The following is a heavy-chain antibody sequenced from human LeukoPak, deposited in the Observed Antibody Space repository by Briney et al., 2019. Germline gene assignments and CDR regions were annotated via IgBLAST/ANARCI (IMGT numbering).Heavy chain of an antibody. D-gene: IGHD5-12*01. V-gene: IGHV1-69*06. J-gene: IGHJ4*02. Sequence: ASVKVSCKASGGTFSNYAISWVRQAPGQGLEWMGRIIPIFGTANYAQKFQGRVTITADKSTSTAYMELSSLRSDDTAVYYCARGGAGSGYGFDYWGQGTLVTASS. CDR2: IIPIFGTA. CDR1: GGTFSNYA. CDR3: ARGGAGSGYGFDY.